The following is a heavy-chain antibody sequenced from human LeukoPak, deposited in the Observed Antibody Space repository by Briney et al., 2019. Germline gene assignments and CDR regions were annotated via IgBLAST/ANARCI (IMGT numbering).Heavy chain of an antibody. Sequence: SETLSLTCTVSGGSISSYYWSWIRQPPGKGLEWIGYIYYSGSTNYNPSLKSRVTISVDTSKNQFSLKLSSVTAADTAVYYCARESIAAAGIDYWGQEPWSPSPQ. V-gene: IGHV4-59*01. CDR3: ARESIAAAGIDY. CDR1: GGSISSYY. J-gene: IGHJ4*01. CDR2: IYYSGST. D-gene: IGHD6-13*01.